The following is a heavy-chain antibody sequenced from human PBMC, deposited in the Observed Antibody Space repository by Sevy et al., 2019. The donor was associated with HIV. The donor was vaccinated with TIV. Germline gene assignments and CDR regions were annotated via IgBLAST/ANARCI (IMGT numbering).Heavy chain of an antibody. J-gene: IGHJ4*02. V-gene: IGHV3-30-3*01. CDR2: ISYDGSEK. Sequence: GGSLRLSCAASGFTFSHYAMHWVRQAPGKGLEWVAVISYDGSEKNYADSVKGRFTISRDNSKNTLFLLMNSLTVEDTAVYYCARDYIVATMQGYLDSLGQGTLVTVSS. D-gene: IGHD5-12*01. CDR1: GFTFSHYA. CDR3: ARDYIVATMQGYLDS.